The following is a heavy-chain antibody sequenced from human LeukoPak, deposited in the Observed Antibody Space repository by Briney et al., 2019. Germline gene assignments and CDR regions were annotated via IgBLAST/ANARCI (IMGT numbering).Heavy chain of an antibody. D-gene: IGHD5-12*01. CDR3: AKSVGYSGYDFGDGYFDY. V-gene: IGHV3-23*01. J-gene: IGHJ4*02. Sequence: GGSLRLSCAASGFTFTNYAVSWVRQAPGKGLEWVSANSGGASSTYYADSVKGRFTISRDNSKNTLNLQMNSLRAEDTAVYYCAKSVGYSGYDFGDGYFDYWGQGTLVTVSS. CDR2: NSGGASST. CDR1: GFTFTNYA.